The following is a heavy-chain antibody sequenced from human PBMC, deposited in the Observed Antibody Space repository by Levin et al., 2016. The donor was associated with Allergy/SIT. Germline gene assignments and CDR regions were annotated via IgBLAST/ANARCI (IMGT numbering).Heavy chain of an antibody. J-gene: IGHJ4*02. CDR3: ARDRNVYDYVWGSYRENDY. D-gene: IGHD3-16*02. V-gene: IGHV1-18*01. CDR2: ISAYNGNT. Sequence: WVRQAPGQGLEWMGWISAYNGNTNYAQKLQGRVTMTTDTSTSTAYMELRSLRSDDTAVYYCARDRNVYDYVWGSYRENDYWGQGTLVTVSS.